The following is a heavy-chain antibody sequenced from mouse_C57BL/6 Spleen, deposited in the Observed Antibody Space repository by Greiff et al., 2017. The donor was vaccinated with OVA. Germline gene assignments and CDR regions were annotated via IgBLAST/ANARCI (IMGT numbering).Heavy chain of an antibody. Sequence: QVQLQQSGAELVMPGASVKLSCKASGYTFTSYWMHWVKQRPGQGLEWIGEIDPSDSYTNYNQKFKGKSTLTVDKSSSTAYMQLSSLTSEDSAVYYCARRYYGSRSYWYFDVWGTGTTVTVSS. CDR3: ARRYYGSRSYWYFDV. CDR2: IDPSDSYT. D-gene: IGHD1-1*01. J-gene: IGHJ1*03. CDR1: GYTFTSYW. V-gene: IGHV1-69*01.